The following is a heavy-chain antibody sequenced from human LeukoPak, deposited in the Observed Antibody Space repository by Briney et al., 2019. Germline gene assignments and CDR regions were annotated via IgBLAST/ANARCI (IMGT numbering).Heavy chain of an antibody. Sequence: GGSLRLSCAASGFTFSSYAMSWVRQAPGKGLEWVSSTSSSSSYIYYADSVKGRFTISRDNAKNSLYLQMNSLRAEDTAVYYCARSDNVWGGPYYFDFWGQGTLVTVSS. CDR2: TSSSSSYI. D-gene: IGHD3-16*01. CDR1: GFTFSSYA. V-gene: IGHV3-21*01. J-gene: IGHJ4*02. CDR3: ARSDNVWGGPYYFDF.